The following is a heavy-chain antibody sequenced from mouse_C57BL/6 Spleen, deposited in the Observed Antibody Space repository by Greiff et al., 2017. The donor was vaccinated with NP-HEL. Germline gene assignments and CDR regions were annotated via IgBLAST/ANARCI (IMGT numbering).Heavy chain of an antibody. Sequence: QVQLQQPGAELVKPGASVKLSCKASGYTFTSYWMHWVKQRPGQGLEWIGMIHPNSGSTNYNEKFKSKATLTVDKSSSTAYMQLSSLTSEDSAVYYCAGEGAYGSSSFAYWGQGTLVTVSA. CDR2: IHPNSGST. V-gene: IGHV1-64*01. CDR1: GYTFTSYW. J-gene: IGHJ3*01. D-gene: IGHD1-1*01. CDR3: AGEGAYGSSSFAY.